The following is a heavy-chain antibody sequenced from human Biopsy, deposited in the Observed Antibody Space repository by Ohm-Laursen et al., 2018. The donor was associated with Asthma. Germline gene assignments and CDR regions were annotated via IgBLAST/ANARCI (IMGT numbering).Heavy chain of an antibody. CDR2: IYYSGGT. V-gene: IGHV4-31*03. J-gene: IGHJ4*02. CDR3: ARAQDYYDSRGYYRSFDY. D-gene: IGHD3-22*01. CDR1: YGSITSGGYY. Sequence: SDTLSLTCTVSYGSITSGGYYWTWIRQHPGKGLEWIGFIYYSGGTYYNPSLKSRVSISIDTSKNQFSLKLSSVTAADTAVYYFARAQDYYDSRGYYRSFDYWGQGTLVTVSS.